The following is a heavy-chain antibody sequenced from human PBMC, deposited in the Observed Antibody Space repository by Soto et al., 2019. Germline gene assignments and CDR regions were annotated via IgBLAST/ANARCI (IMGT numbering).Heavy chain of an antibody. CDR3: ARERYVPGYFDY. D-gene: IGHD2-15*01. CDR1: GYTFTSYA. J-gene: IGHJ4*02. CDR2: INAITGKT. Sequence: ASVKVSCKASGYTFTSYAMHWVRQAPGQGLEWMGGINAITGKTNYAQKFQGRVTITTDESTSTAYMELSSLRSEDTAIYYCARERYVPGYFDYWGQGTLVTVSS. V-gene: IGHV1-3*01.